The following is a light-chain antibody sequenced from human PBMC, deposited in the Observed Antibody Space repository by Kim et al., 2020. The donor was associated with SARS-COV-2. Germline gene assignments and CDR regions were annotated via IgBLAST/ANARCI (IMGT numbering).Light chain of an antibody. CDR2: EKN. V-gene: IGLV6-57*01. CDR1: SGGIASNK. Sequence: VTNSCTRSSGGIASNKVQWHQQRPGSYPTSIVFEKNKTPSGVPGSFSGSIDSSSNSASITNGGLQTEDEADYYCQSYDYTHQGVFGGGTKLTVL. J-gene: IGLJ2*01. CDR3: QSYDYTHQGV.